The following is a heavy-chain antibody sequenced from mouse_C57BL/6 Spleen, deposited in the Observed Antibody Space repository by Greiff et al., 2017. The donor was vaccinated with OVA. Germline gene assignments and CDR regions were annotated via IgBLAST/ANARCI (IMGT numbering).Heavy chain of an antibody. V-gene: IGHV1-69*01. CDR2: IDPSDSYT. D-gene: IGHD1-3*01. J-gene: IGHJ3*01. CDR1: GYTFTSYW. CDR3: ASHNFAWFAY. Sequence: QVQLQQPGAELVMPGASVKLSCKASGYTFTSYWMHWVKQRPGQGLEWIGEIDPSDSYTNYNQKFKGKSTLTVDKSSSTAYMQLSSLTSEDSAVYYCASHNFAWFAYWGQGTLVTVSA.